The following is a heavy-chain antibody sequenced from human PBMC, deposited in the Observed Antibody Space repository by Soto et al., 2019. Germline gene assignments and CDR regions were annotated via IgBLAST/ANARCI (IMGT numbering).Heavy chain of an antibody. D-gene: IGHD6-19*01. Sequence: QITLKESGPPLVKPTQTLTLTCTFSGFSLSSTRVVVGWIRQPPGKALEWLALIYWDDDKRYSPFLKSRLTITKDTSKNQVVLTMTNMDPVDTATYYCAHNVVAGLGYYFDYWGQGTLVTVSS. CDR3: AHNVVAGLGYYFDY. J-gene: IGHJ4*02. V-gene: IGHV2-5*02. CDR2: IYWDDDK. CDR1: GFSLSSTRVV.